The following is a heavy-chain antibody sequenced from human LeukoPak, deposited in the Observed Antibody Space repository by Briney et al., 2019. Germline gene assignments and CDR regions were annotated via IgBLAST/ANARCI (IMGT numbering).Heavy chain of an antibody. J-gene: IGHJ4*02. D-gene: IGHD5-12*01. CDR1: GYSSTSYW. V-gene: IGHV5-51*01. CDR3: ARSRDSGYDSQFDY. CDR2: IQPSDSDT. Sequence: KGGESLKISCKGSGYSSTSYWIAWVRQMPGKGLEWMGIIQPSDSDTRYSPSFQGQVIISADKSINTAYVQWSSLKASDTAMYYCARSRDSGYDSQFDYWGQGTLVIVSS.